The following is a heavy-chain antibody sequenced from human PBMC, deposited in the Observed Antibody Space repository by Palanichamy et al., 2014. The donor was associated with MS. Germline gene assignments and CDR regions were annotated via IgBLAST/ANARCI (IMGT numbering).Heavy chain of an antibody. CDR3: ARATNDIPVAGTDY. CDR2: FNPKSGDT. Sequence: QVQLVQSGAEVKKPGASVKVSCKASGYTFTDYYIHWVRQAPGQGLEWMGWFNPKSGDTNYGQKFQGRVTVTRDTSISTAYLELSRLRSDDTAVYYCARATNDIPVAGTDYWGQGTLVTVSS. CDR1: GYTFTDYY. D-gene: IGHD6-19*01. J-gene: IGHJ4*02. V-gene: IGHV1-2*02.